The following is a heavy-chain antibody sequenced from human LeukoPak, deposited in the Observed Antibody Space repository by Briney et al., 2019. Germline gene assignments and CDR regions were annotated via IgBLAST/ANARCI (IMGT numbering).Heavy chain of an antibody. Sequence: GGSLRLSCAASGFTFSSYAMHWVRQAPGKGLEWVAVISYDGSNKYYADSVKGRFTISRDNSKNTLYLQMNSLRAEDTAVYYCARLAYSSSSRHRYGFDYWGQGTLVAVSS. J-gene: IGHJ4*02. V-gene: IGHV3-30*04. CDR3: ARLAYSSSSRHRYGFDY. CDR2: ISYDGSNK. CDR1: GFTFSSYA. D-gene: IGHD6-6*01.